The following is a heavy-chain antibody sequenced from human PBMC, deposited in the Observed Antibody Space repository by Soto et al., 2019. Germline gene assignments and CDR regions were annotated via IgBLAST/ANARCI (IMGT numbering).Heavy chain of an antibody. V-gene: IGHV3-33*01. CDR2: IWYDGSNK. D-gene: IGHD6-19*01. Sequence: QVQLEESGGGVVQPGRSLRLSCAAFGFTFSSYGMHWVRQAPGKGPEWVATIWYDGSNKYLADSVKGRFTISRDNSMDTLYLNMNSLRAEDTAVYYCARGFWYSSGGDHDYWGQGTLVTVSS. CDR3: ARGFWYSSGGDHDY. J-gene: IGHJ4*02. CDR1: GFTFSSYG.